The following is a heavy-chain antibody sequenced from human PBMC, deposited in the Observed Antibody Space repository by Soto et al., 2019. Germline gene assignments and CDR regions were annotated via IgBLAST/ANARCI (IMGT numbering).Heavy chain of an antibody. CDR1: VGSISSSSYY. V-gene: IGHV4-39*01. J-gene: IGHJ5*02. CDR2: IYYSGST. CDR3: ARHPARGFGGLKSVQTTVYDS. Sequence: SETLSLTCTVSVGSISSSSYYWGWIRQPPGKGLEWIGSIYYSGSTYYNPSLKSRVTISVDTSKNQFSLKLSSVTAADTAVYYCARHPARGFGGLKSVQTTVYDSWGQGTLV. D-gene: IGHD3-3*01.